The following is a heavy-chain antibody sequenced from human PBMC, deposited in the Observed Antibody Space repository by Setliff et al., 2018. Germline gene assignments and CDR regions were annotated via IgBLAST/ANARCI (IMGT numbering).Heavy chain of an antibody. CDR2: INHSGRT. Sequence: SETLSLTCTVYGDSFSDYYWSWIRQPPGKGLEWIEEINHSGRTNYSPSLRSRVTMSVDTSKNQFSLKLKSVTAADTAVYYFRLAHCNDTSCEEALDYWSQGTLVTVS. D-gene: IGHD2-2*01. CDR3: RLAHCNDTSCEEALDY. CDR1: GDSFSDYY. V-gene: IGHV4-34*01. J-gene: IGHJ4*02.